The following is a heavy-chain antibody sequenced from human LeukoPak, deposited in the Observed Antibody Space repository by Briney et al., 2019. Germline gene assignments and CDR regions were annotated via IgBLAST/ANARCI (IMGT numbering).Heavy chain of an antibody. V-gene: IGHV4-39*07. CDR1: GGSISSSSYY. Sequence: SETLSLTCTVSGGSISSSSYYWGWIRQPPGKGLEWIGSIYYSGSTYYNPSLKSRVTISVDTSKNQFSLKLSPVTAADTAVYYCARDPGDPLIDYWGQGTLVTVSS. CDR3: ARDPGDPLIDY. J-gene: IGHJ4*02. D-gene: IGHD7-27*01. CDR2: IYYSGST.